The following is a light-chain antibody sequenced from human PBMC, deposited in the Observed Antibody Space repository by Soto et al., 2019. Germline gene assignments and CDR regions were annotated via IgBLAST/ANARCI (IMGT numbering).Light chain of an antibody. J-gene: IGLJ2*01. CDR3: SSYTSSSSVV. CDR2: DVS. Sequence: QSALTQPASVSGSPGQSITISCTGTSSDVGGYNYVSWYQQHPGKAHKLMIYDVSNRPSGVSNRFSGSKSGNTASLTFSGLQAEDEADYYCSSYTSSSSVVFGGGTKLTVL. V-gene: IGLV2-14*01. CDR1: SSDVGGYNY.